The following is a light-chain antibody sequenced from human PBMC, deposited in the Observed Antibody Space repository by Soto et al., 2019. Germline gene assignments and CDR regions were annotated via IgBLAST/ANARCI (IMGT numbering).Light chain of an antibody. CDR2: EVS. CDR1: SSDIGGYNY. J-gene: IGLJ1*01. CDR3: SSYTTNSTYA. Sequence: QSALAQPASVSGSDGQSITISCTGTSSDIGGYNYVSWYQHHPGKAPTLMIYEVSHRPSGVSHRFSGSKSGNTASLTISGLQADDETDYYCSSYTTNSTYAFGTGTKVTVL. V-gene: IGLV2-14*01.